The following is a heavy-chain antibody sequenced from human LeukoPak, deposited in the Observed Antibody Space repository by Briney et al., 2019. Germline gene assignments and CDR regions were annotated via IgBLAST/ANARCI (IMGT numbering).Heavy chain of an antibody. J-gene: IGHJ4*02. CDR3: ARQTLPTYYYDSSGYLE. V-gene: IGHV4-59*01. CDR2: IYYSGST. CDR1: GGSMSTYY. Sequence: SETLSLTCTVSGGSMSTYYWSWIRQPPGKGLEWIGYIYYSGSTNYNPSLKSRVTISVDTSKNQFSLKLSSVTAADTAVYYCARQTLPTYYYDSSGYLEWGQGTLVTVSS. D-gene: IGHD3-22*01.